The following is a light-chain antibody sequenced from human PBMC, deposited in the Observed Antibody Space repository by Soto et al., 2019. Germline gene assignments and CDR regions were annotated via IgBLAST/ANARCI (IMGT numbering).Light chain of an antibody. CDR3: QQYIRWPLT. J-gene: IGKJ4*01. Sequence: ELVVTQSPATLSVSPGERATLSCRASQDVSSNLALYQQNPGQAPSLLIYRASTRATGTPARFSGSGSGTEFTLTISSLQSEDYAVYFCQQYIRWPLTFGGGTKVDIK. CDR2: RAS. CDR1: QDVSSN. V-gene: IGKV3-15*01.